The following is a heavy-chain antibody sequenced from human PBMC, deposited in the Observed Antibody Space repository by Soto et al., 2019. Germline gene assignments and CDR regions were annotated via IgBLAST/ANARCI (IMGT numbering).Heavy chain of an antibody. CDR1: GYSFTSLD. Sequence: QVQLVQSGAEVREPGASVKVSCKASGYSFTSLDINWVRQTAGQGLEWMGWMQPSTGRTGYAQKFQGRVTMTRDTSIKPAHLELTTPTSDDHALYYRAPSGSAGGEYWGQGTLVTVSS. CDR2: MQPSTGRT. J-gene: IGHJ4*02. D-gene: IGHD2-15*01. V-gene: IGHV1-8*01. CDR3: APSGSAGGEY.